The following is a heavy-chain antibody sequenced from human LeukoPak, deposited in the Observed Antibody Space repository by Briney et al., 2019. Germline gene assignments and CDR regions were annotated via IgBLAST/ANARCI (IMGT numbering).Heavy chain of an antibody. CDR1: GDSISIISW. D-gene: IGHD2-15*01. J-gene: IGHJ4*01. CDR2: IYHSGST. Sequence: SGTLSLTCAVSGDSISIISWWSWVRQTPGKGLEWIGEIYHSGSTNYNTSLESRVNITVDKSKNKFSLKLNSVTAADTAVYYCAREVVAAPVTVDYWGKGTRVTVSS. CDR3: AREVVAAPVTVDY. V-gene: IGHV4-4*02.